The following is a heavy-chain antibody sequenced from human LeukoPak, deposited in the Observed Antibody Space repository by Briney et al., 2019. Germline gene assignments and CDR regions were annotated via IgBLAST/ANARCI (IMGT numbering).Heavy chain of an antibody. D-gene: IGHD4-23*01. V-gene: IGHV1-69*13. Sequence: SVKVSCKASGGTFSSYAISWVRQAPGQGLEWMGGIIPIFGTANYAQKFQGRVTITADESTSTAYMELSSLRSEDTAVYYRASSLVVHYGGLDYWGQGTLVTVSS. CDR1: GGTFSSYA. CDR3: ASSLVVHYGGLDY. CDR2: IIPIFGTA. J-gene: IGHJ4*02.